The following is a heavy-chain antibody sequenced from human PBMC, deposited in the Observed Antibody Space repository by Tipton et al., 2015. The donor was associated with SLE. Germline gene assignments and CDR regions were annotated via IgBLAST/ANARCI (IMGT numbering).Heavy chain of an antibody. Sequence: TLSLTCTVSGGSISSYYWSWIRQPPGKGLEWIGNIYYSGSTNYNPSLKSRVTISVDTSKNQFSLKLSSVTAADTAVYYCAGGMPSGSYNYWGQGTLVTVSS. CDR3: AGGMPSGSYNY. D-gene: IGHD1-26*01. CDR2: IYYSGST. J-gene: IGHJ4*02. V-gene: IGHV4-59*01. CDR1: GGSISSYY.